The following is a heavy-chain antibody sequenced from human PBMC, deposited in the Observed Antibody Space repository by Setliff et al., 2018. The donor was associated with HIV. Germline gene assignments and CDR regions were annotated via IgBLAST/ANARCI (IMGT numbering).Heavy chain of an antibody. D-gene: IGHD1-26*01. J-gene: IGHJ4*01. V-gene: IGHV3-48*01. CDR3: ARDKWASGFDF. Sequence: GGSLRLSCEASGFSFTTYWMSWVRQTPGKGLEWVSYISMSSHTSVIYSDSVKGRFTISRDNAGNSFYLQMNSLRVDDTAVYFCARDKWASGFDFWGHGTLVTVSS. CDR2: ISMSSHTSV. CDR1: GFSFTTYW.